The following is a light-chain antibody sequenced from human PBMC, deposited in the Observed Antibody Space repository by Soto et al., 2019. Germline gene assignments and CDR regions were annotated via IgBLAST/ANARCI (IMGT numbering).Light chain of an antibody. CDR2: GAC. Sequence: EIVMTQSPATLSVSPGERATLSCRASQSISNNLAWHQQKPGQAPKLLIYGACTRSTGVPARFSGGGSGTEFTPSISSRQTEDFAVYYCQHYNSWPPWTFGQGTKVQIK. CDR3: QHYNSWPPWT. V-gene: IGKV3-15*01. CDR1: QSISNN. J-gene: IGKJ1*01.